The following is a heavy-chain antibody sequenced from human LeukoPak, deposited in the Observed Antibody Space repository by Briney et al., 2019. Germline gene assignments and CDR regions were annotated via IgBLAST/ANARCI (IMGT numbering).Heavy chain of an antibody. D-gene: IGHD3-3*01. CDR1: GFTFSSYG. J-gene: IGHJ4*02. Sequence: GGSLRLSCAASGFTFSSYGMHWVRQAPGKGLEWVAVISYDGSNKYYADSVKGRFTISRDNSKNTLHLQINSLRAEDTAVYYCAKDRGITIFGVVYFDYWGQGTLVTVSS. V-gene: IGHV3-30*18. CDR3: AKDRGITIFGVVYFDY. CDR2: ISYDGSNK.